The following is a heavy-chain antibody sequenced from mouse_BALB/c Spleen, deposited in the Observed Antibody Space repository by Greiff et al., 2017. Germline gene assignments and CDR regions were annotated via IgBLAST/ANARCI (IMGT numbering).Heavy chain of an antibody. Sequence: EVKLMESGGGLVKPGGSLKLSCAASGFTFSDYYMYWVRQTPEKRLEWVATISDGGSYTYYPDSVKGRFTISRDNAKNNLYLQMSSLKSEDTAMYYCARGYDGDYYAMDYWGQGTSVTVSS. CDR1: GFTFSDYY. V-gene: IGHV5-4*02. J-gene: IGHJ4*01. CDR2: ISDGGSYT. CDR3: ARGYDGDYYAMDY. D-gene: IGHD2-14*01.